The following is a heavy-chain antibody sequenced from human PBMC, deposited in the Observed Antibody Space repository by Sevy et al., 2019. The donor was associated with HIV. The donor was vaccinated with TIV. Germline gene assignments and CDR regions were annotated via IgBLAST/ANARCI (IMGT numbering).Heavy chain of an antibody. CDR3: ARAVAGTGDAFDI. D-gene: IGHD6-19*01. CDR1: GFTVSSNY. J-gene: IGHJ3*02. Sequence: GGSLRLSCAASGFTVSSNYMSWVRQAPGKGLEWVSVIYSGGSTYYAASVKGRFTISRDNSKNTRYLQMNSLGAEETALYYCARAVAGTGDAFDIWGQGTMVTVSS. CDR2: IYSGGST. V-gene: IGHV3-53*01.